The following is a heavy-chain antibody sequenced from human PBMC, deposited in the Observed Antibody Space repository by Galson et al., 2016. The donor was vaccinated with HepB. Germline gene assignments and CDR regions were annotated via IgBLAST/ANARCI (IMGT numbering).Heavy chain of an antibody. D-gene: IGHD3-22*01. V-gene: IGHV1-46*01. Sequence: SVKVSCKASGYSFTSYYVHWLRQAPGRGFEWVGIINPSDGDTTYAQKLQGRATVTRDTSTSTVYMELRSLSSEDTALYYCARALGYDSTGFYHDAFDIWGQGAMVTVSS. CDR3: ARALGYDSTGFYHDAFDI. CDR1: GYSFTSYY. J-gene: IGHJ3*02. CDR2: INPSDGDT.